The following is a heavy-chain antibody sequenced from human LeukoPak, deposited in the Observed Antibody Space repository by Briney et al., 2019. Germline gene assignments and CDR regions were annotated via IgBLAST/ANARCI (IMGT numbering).Heavy chain of an antibody. Sequence: GGSLRLSCAASGFTFSSYWMNWVRQPPGKGLEWVANIKHDGSAKLYVDSVKGRFTISRDGAKNSLYLQMNGLRAEDTAVYFCSRGGADYSFDVWGHGTMVTVSS. CDR2: IKHDGSAK. CDR3: SRGGADYSFDV. J-gene: IGHJ3*01. V-gene: IGHV3-7*01. CDR1: GFTFSSYW. D-gene: IGHD1-26*01.